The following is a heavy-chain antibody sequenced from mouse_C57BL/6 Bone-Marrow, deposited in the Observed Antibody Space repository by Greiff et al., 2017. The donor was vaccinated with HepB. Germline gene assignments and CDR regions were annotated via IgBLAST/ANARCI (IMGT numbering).Heavy chain of an antibody. D-gene: IGHD2-10*02. CDR3: ARGAYGNYVGWVFAY. V-gene: IGHV1-53*01. CDR1: GYTFTSYW. CDR2: INPSNGGT. Sequence: QVQLQQPGTELVKPGASVKLSCKASGYTFTSYWMHWVKQRPGQGLEWIGNINPSNGGTTYNEKFKSKATLTVDKSSSTAYMQLSSLTSEDSAVYYCARGAYGNYVGWVFAYWGQGTLVTVSA. J-gene: IGHJ3*01.